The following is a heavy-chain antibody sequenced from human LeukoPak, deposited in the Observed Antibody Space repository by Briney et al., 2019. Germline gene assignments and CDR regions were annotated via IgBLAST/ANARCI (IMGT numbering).Heavy chain of an antibody. Sequence: ASVKVSCKASGYASTGYYMHWVRQAPGQGLEWMGWTNPNSGGTNYAQKFQGRVTMTRDTSISTAYMELSRLRSDDTAVYYCHTYYYDSSGYYFDYWGQGTLVTVSS. V-gene: IGHV1-2*02. CDR2: TNPNSGGT. CDR1: GYASTGYY. CDR3: HTYYYDSSGYYFDY. D-gene: IGHD3-22*01. J-gene: IGHJ4*02.